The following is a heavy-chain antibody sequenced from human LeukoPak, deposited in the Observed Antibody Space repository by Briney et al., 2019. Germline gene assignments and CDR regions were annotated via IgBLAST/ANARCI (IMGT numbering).Heavy chain of an antibody. CDR3: AREGAYDFWSGYSKT. CDR2: MSSSGNAI. Sequence: PGGSLRLSCAASGFTFRTYGMHWVRQGPGKGLEWVSYMSSSGNAIYYADSVRGRFTISRDNAKNSLYLQMNSLRAEDTAVYYCAREGAYDFWSGYSKTGGQGTLVTVSS. V-gene: IGHV3-48*01. CDR1: GFTFRTYG. J-gene: IGHJ4*02. D-gene: IGHD3-3*01.